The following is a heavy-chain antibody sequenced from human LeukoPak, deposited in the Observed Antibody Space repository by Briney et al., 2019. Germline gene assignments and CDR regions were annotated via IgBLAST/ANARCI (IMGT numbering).Heavy chain of an antibody. CDR3: AKDDGGSYYIYYYYMDV. Sequence: GGSLRLSCVASGFTFSSYAMSWVRQAPGKGLEWVSAISGSGGNTYYADSVKGRFTISRDNSKNTLYLQMNSLRAEDTAVYYCAKDDGGSYYIYYYYMDVWGKGTTVTISS. CDR2: ISGSGGNT. D-gene: IGHD1-26*01. V-gene: IGHV3-23*01. CDR1: GFTFSSYA. J-gene: IGHJ6*03.